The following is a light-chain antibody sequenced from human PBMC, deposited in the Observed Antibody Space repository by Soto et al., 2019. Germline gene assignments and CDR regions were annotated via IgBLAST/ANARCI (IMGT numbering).Light chain of an antibody. Sequence: QSVLTQPPSASGSPGQSVTISCTGTSSDVGGYNYVSWYQQHPGKAPKLMIYEVSKRPSGVPDRFSGSKSGNTASLTVSGLQAEDEADYYCSSYAGSNNYVLGTGTKVTGL. CDR3: SSYAGSNNYV. CDR1: SSDVGGYNY. CDR2: EVS. V-gene: IGLV2-8*01. J-gene: IGLJ1*01.